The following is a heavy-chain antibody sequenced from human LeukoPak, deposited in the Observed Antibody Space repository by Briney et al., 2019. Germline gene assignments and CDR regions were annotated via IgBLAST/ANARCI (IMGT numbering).Heavy chain of an antibody. V-gene: IGHV4-61*01. CDR1: GGSVSSGSYY. CDR2: IYYSGST. Sequence: SETLSLTCTVSGGSVSSGSYYWSWIRQPPGKGLEWIGYIYYSGSTNYNPSLKSRVTISVDTSKNQFSLKLSSVTAADTAVYYCARGRVGGSYWGQGTLVTVSS. CDR3: ARGRVGGSY. D-gene: IGHD1-26*01. J-gene: IGHJ4*02.